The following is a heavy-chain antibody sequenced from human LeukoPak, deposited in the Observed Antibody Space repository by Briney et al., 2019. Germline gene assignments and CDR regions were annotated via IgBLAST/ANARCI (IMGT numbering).Heavy chain of an antibody. CDR1: GYSIRSGYY. V-gene: IGHV4-38-2*02. Sequence: SETLSLTCTVSGYSIRSGYYWNWIRQPPGKGLEWIGNIYHAGSTFYNPSLKSRITISLDTSKNQFSLILTSVTAADTAVYFCARRYSSGWGLDYWGQGTLVTVSS. CDR3: ARRYSSGWGLDY. D-gene: IGHD6-19*01. CDR2: IYHAGST. J-gene: IGHJ4*02.